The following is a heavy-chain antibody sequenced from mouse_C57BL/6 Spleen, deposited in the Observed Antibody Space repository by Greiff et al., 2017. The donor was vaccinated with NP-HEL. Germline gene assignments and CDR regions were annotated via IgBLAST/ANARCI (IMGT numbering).Heavy chain of an antibody. Sequence: EVHLVESGGGLVKPGGSLKLSCAASGFTFSSYAMSWVRQTPEKRLEWVATISDGGSYTYYPDNVKGRFTISRDNAKNNLYLQMSHLKSEDTAMYYCAREGYDYFIAYWGQGTLVTVSA. CDR1: GFTFSSYA. V-gene: IGHV5-4*01. J-gene: IGHJ3*01. CDR3: AREGYDYFIAY. CDR2: ISDGGSYT. D-gene: IGHD2-4*01.